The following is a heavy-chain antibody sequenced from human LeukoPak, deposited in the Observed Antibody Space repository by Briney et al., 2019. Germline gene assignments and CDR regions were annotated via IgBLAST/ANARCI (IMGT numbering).Heavy chain of an antibody. Sequence: GGSLRLSCAASGFTFSNYEMNWVRQAPGKGLEWISYTTSSDSTNYYADSVKGRFTISRDNAKSSLYLQMHSLRAEDTAVYYCARETLELDAWGQGTLVTVSS. CDR3: ARETLELDA. CDR1: GFTFSNYE. D-gene: IGHD1-1*01. CDR2: TTSSDSTN. V-gene: IGHV3-48*03. J-gene: IGHJ5*02.